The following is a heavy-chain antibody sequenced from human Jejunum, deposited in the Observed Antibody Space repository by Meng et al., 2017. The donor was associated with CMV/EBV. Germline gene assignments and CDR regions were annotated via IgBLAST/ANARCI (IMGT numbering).Heavy chain of an antibody. CDR3: GDFEAG. CDR1: GFTFSTYW. D-gene: IGHD3-3*01. J-gene: IGHJ4*02. V-gene: IGHV3-74*01. Sequence: LRLSCAASGFTFSTYWMHWVRQAPGKGLVWVSSINSDGSFTACADSVKGRFTVSRDNAKNTVYLQMNSLTVEDAAVYYCGDFEAGWGQGTLVTVSS. CDR2: INSDGSFT.